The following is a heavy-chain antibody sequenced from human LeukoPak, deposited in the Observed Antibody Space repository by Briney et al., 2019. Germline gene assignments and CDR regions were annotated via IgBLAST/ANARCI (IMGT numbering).Heavy chain of an antibody. V-gene: IGHV4-59*01. Sequence: SETLSLTCTVSGGSISPYFWSWMRQTPGKGLEWIGYISYTGSTNYNPALKSRVTISVGTSKNQFSLQLTSVTAADTAVYYCARDDYWGVTNFDPWGQGTLVTVSS. CDR3: ARDDYWGVTNFDP. D-gene: IGHD3-10*01. CDR1: GGSISPYF. CDR2: ISYTGST. J-gene: IGHJ5*02.